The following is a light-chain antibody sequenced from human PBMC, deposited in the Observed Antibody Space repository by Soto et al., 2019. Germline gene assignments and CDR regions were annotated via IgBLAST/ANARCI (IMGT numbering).Light chain of an antibody. CDR3: HTGSTGIVV. CDR2: LNSDGSH. Sequence: QTVVTQSPSASASLGASVKLTCTLSSGHSSYAIAWHQQQPEKGPRYLMKLNSDGSHSKGDGIPDRFSGSSSGAERYLTITIPQAEDEAAYYGHTGSTGIVVFGGGTKLIVL. V-gene: IGLV4-69*01. CDR1: SGHSSYA. J-gene: IGLJ2*01.